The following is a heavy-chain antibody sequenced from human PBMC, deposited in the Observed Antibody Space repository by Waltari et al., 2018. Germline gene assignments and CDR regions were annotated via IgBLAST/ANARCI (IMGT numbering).Heavy chain of an antibody. J-gene: IGHJ3*02. Sequence: EVQLLESGGGLVQPGGSLRLSCAASGFTFSSYAMSWVRQAPGKGLEWVSAISGSGGSTYDADSVKGRFTSSRDKSKNTMYLQMNRLRAEDTAVYYCAKEIGCSGGSCYPDDAFDIWGQGTMVTVSS. D-gene: IGHD2-15*01. CDR2: ISGSGGST. CDR1: GFTFSSYA. CDR3: AKEIGCSGGSCYPDDAFDI. V-gene: IGHV3-23*01.